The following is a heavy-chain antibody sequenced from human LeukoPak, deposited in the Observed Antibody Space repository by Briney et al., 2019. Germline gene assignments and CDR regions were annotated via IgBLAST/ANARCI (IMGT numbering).Heavy chain of an antibody. D-gene: IGHD2-15*01. J-gene: IGHJ4*02. CDR2: IYYSGST. CDR1: GGSISSNSYY. CDR3: AREAIGYCSGGSCDRSFDY. Sequence: PSETLSLTCTVSGGSISSNSYYWGWIRQPPGKGLEWIGSIYYSGSTYYNPSLKSRVTISVDTSKNQFSLKLSSVTAADTAVYYCAREAIGYCSGGSCDRSFDYWGQGTLVTVSS. V-gene: IGHV4-39*07.